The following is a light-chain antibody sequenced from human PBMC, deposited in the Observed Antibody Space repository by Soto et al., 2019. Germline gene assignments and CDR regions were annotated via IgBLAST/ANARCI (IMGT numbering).Light chain of an antibody. J-gene: IGKJ2*01. CDR3: MQGTYWPYT. CDR2: RVS. Sequence: DIVVTQSPLSLPVTLGQPASISCRSSQSLAYSDGNTFLNWFQQRPGQSPRRLIYRVSNRDSGVPDRFSGSWSGTDFTLKISRVEAEDVGVYYCMQGTYWPYTFGQGTKLEIK. V-gene: IGKV2-30*01. CDR1: QSLAYSDGNTF.